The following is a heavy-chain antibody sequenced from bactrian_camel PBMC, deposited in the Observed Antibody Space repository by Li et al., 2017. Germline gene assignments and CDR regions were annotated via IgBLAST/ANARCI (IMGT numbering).Heavy chain of an antibody. CDR1: GFSLNNHH. CDR3: TRETQWVGYHELAEY. D-gene: IGHD5*01. CDR2: INSSGRST. V-gene: IGHV3S33*01. Sequence: HVQLVECGGALVQPGGSLRLSCSGSGFSLNNHHMSWVRQAPGKGFEWVSDINSSGRSTNYADSVKGRFTISRDNAKNTLYLQLNSLTREDSAMYYCTRETQWVGYHELAEYWGQGTQVTVSS. J-gene: IGHJ4*01.